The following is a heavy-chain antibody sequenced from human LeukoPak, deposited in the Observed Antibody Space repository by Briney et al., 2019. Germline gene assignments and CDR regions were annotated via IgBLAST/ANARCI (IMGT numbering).Heavy chain of an antibody. Sequence: SETLSLTCSVSGGSISSSSYYWGWLRQPPGKGLEWIGSIYYSGSTYYNPSLKSRVTISVDTSKNQFSLNLSSVTAADTAVYYCARLSYIVGAPDYWGQGTLVTVSS. J-gene: IGHJ4*02. D-gene: IGHD1-26*01. V-gene: IGHV4-39*01. CDR2: IYYSGST. CDR1: GGSISSSSYY. CDR3: ARLSYIVGAPDY.